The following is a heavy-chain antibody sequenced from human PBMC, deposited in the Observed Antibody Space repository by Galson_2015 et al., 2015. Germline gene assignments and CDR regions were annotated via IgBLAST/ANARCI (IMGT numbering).Heavy chain of an antibody. J-gene: IGHJ6*02. D-gene: IGHD1-26*01. CDR1: GGTFSSYA. Sequence: SVKVSCKASGGTFSSYAISWVRQAPGQGLEWMGGIIPIFGLANYAQKFQGRVTITADKSTSTAYMELSSLRSEDTAVYYCARDQGSGSSRLMYYYGMDVWGQGTTVTVSS. CDR3: ARDQGSGSSRLMYYYGMDV. CDR2: IIPIFGLA. V-gene: IGHV1-69*10.